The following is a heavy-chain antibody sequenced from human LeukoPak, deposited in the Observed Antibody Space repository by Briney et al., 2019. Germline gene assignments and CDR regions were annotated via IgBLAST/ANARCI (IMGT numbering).Heavy chain of an antibody. J-gene: IGHJ4*02. CDR2: INEDGSDE. CDR1: GFIFSDYW. CDR3: ARDRPARSDY. V-gene: IGHV3-7*03. Sequence: GGSLRLSCAGPGFIFSDYWMSWVRQAPGKGLEWVANINEDGSDEYYVDSVKGRFTISRDNAKNSLHLQMNSLRAEDTAVYYCARDRPARSDYWGQGTLVTVSS.